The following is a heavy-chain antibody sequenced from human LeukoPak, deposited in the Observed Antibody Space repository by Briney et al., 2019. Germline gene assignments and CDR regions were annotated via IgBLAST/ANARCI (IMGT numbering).Heavy chain of an antibody. CDR3: ARVVYSSSGDWFDP. CDR1: GYTFTGYY. V-gene: IGHV1-2*02. J-gene: IGHJ5*02. CDR2: INPNSGGT. Sequence: ASAKVSCKASGYTFTGYYMHWVRQAPGQGLEWMGWINPNSGGTNYAQKFQGRVTMTRDTSISTAYMELSRLRSDDTAVYYCARVVYSSSGDWFDPWGQGTLVTVSS. D-gene: IGHD6-13*01.